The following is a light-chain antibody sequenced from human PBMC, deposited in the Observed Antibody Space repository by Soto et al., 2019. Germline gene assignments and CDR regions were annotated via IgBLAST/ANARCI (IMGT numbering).Light chain of an antibody. V-gene: IGKV1-9*01. CDR1: QGISSY. CDR2: AAY. CDR3: QQLNSYPIT. J-gene: IGKJ5*01. Sequence: DIQLTQSPSFLSASVGDRVTITCRASQGISSYLAWYQQKPGKAPKLLIYAAYTLQSGVPSRFSGSGSGTEFTLTISSLQPEDSATYYCQQLNSYPITFGQGTRLEIK.